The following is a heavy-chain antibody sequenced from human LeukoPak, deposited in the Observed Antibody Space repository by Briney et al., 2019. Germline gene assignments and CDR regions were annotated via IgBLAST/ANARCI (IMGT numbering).Heavy chain of an antibody. Sequence: SQTLSLTCTVSGGSISSGGYYWSWIRQHPGKGLEWIGRIYTSGSTNYNPSLKSRVTMSVDTSKNQFSLKLSSVTAADTAVYYCARSNYDYVWGTPAYFDYWGQGTLVTVSS. CDR2: IYTSGST. CDR1: GGSISSGGYY. D-gene: IGHD3-16*01. V-gene: IGHV4-61*02. CDR3: ARSNYDYVWGTPAYFDY. J-gene: IGHJ4*02.